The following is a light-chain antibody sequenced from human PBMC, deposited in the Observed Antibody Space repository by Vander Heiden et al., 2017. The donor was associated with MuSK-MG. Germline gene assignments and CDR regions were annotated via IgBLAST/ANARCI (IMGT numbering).Light chain of an antibody. CDR3: QQANNFPPS. CDR2: AAS. J-gene: IGKJ4*01. Sequence: DILMTQSPSSVSASVGDRVTITCRASQDIKNYLAWYQQKPGKAPKLLIFAASSLQRGVPSRFSGTGSGTDFTLTISSLKPEDFATSYCQQANNFPPSFGGGTKAEIK. V-gene: IGKV1D-12*01. CDR1: QDIKNY.